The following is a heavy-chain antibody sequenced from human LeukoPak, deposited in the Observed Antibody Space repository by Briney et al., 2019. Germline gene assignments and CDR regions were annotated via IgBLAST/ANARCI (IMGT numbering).Heavy chain of an antibody. CDR3: ASGADGRALTIDY. Sequence: GASVKVSCKASGGTFSSYAISWVRQAPGQGLEWMGGIIPIFGTANYAQKFQGRVTIITDESTSTAYMELSSLRSEDTAVYYCASGADGRALTIDYWGQGTLVTVSS. CDR1: GGTFSSYA. V-gene: IGHV1-69*05. CDR2: IIPIFGTA. D-gene: IGHD3-10*01. J-gene: IGHJ4*02.